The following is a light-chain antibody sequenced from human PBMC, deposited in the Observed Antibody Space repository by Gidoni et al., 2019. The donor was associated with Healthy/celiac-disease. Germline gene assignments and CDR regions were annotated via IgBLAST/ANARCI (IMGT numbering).Light chain of an antibody. J-gene: IGLJ2*01. CDR3: QSYDSSLSGSNVV. Sequence: QSVRTQPPSVSGAPGRRVTISCTGSSSNIGAGYDVHWYQQLPGPAPNLLIYGNSNRPSGVPDPFSGSKSGTSASLAITGLQAEDEADYYCQSYDSSLSGSNVVFGGGTKLTVL. CDR1: SSNIGAGYD. V-gene: IGLV1-40*01. CDR2: GNS.